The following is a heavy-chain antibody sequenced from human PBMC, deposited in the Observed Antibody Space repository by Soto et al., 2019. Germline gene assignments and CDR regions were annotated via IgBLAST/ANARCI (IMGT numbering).Heavy chain of an antibody. V-gene: IGHV4-59*01. J-gene: IGHJ6*02. CDR1: GGSTSSYY. CDR3: ASRGDYYYGMDV. Sequence: SETLSLTCTVSGGSTSSYYWSWIRQPPGKGLEWIGYIYYSGSTNYNPSLKSRVTISVDTSKNQFSLKLSSVTAADTAVYYCASRGDYYYGMDVWGQGTTVTVSS. CDR2: IYYSGST. D-gene: IGHD3-10*01.